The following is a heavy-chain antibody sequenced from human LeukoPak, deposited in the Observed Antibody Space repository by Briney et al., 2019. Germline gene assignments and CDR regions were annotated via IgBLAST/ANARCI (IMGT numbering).Heavy chain of an antibody. J-gene: IGHJ4*02. V-gene: IGHV3-23*01. CDR2: ISNSGATT. CDR1: GFTFSTYA. Sequence: GGSLRLSCLASGFTFSTYAMTWVRQAPGKGLEWVSTISNSGATTYYADSVKGRFTISRDNSKNTLYLQINSLRAGDTAVYYCAKDHLPGIVVADRDYWGLGTLVTVSS. D-gene: IGHD6-19*01. CDR3: AKDHLPGIVVADRDY.